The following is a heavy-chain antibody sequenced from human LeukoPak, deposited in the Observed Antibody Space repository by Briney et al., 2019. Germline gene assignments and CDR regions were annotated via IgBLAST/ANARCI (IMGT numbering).Heavy chain of an antibody. CDR1: GLSFSSYW. V-gene: IGHV3-7*05. J-gene: IGHJ4*02. CDR3: AGALSGIDY. CDR2: IKQDGSEK. Sequence: GGSLRFSCAASGLSFSSYWMNWVRQAPGKGLEWVANIKQDGSEKYYVDSVKGRFTISRDNAKNSVYLQMNTLRVDDTAVYYCAGALSGIDYWGQGTLVTVSS. D-gene: IGHD1-26*01.